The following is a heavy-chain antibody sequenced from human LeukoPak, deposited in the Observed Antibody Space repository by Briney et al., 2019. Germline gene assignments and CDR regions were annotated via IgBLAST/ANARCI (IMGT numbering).Heavy chain of an antibody. Sequence: ASVKVSCKASGGTFSSYAISWVRQAPGQGLEWMGGIIPIIGTANYAQKFQGRVTITADESTSTAYMELSSLRSEDTAVYYCARGFLEWSFDYWGQGTLVTVSS. D-gene: IGHD3-3*01. CDR1: GGTFSSYA. V-gene: IGHV1-69*01. J-gene: IGHJ4*02. CDR2: IIPIIGTA. CDR3: ARGFLEWSFDY.